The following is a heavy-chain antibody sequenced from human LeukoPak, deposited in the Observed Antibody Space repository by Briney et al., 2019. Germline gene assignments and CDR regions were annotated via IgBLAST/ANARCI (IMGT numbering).Heavy chain of an antibody. CDR2: IRQDGDTK. V-gene: IGHV3-7*03. CDR1: GFPFNAYW. Sequence: SGGSLRLSCAASGFPFNAYWMTWVRRAPGKGLEWVANIRQDGDTKYYVDSVKGRFTISRDNAMNSLYLQMNSLRAEDTAIYYCARSLPYGTTWYGRSDFWGQGTLVTVSS. CDR3: ARSLPYGTTWYGRSDF. D-gene: IGHD6-13*01. J-gene: IGHJ4*02.